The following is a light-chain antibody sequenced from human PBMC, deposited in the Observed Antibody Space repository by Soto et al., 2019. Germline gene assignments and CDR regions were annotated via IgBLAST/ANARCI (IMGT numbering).Light chain of an antibody. CDR3: MQAAQPPYT. J-gene: IGKJ2*01. CDR2: LVS. CDR1: QSLLNSNGYTY. V-gene: IGKV2-28*01. Sequence: EIVMTQSPLSLPATPGEPASISCRSSQSLLNSNGYTYLDWYLQKPGQSPQFLIYLVSNRSSGVHDRFSGSGSGTDFTLKISRVEAEDVGVYFCMQAAQPPYTFGQGTKLEIK.